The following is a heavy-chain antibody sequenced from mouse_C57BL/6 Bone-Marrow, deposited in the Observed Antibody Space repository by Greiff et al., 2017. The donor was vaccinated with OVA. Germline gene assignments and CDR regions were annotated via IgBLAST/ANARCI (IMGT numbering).Heavy chain of an antibody. J-gene: IGHJ2*01. V-gene: IGHV5-9-1*02. D-gene: IGHD1-1*01. CDR1: GFTFSSYA. CDR3: TRVTTVVASFDY. CDR2: ISSGGDYI. Sequence: EVKVVESGEGLVKPGGSLKLSCAASGFTFSSYAMSWVRPTPEKRLEWVAYISSGGDYIYYADTVKGRFTISRDNARNTLYLQMSSLKSEDTAMYYCTRVTTVVASFDYWGQGTTLTVSS.